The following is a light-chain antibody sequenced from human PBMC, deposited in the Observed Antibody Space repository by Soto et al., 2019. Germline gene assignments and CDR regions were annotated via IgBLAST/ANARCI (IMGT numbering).Light chain of an antibody. V-gene: IGLV2-14*01. CDR1: ISDVGGYKY. Sequence: QSALTQPASVSGSPGQSITISCTGTISDVGGYKYVSWYQQHPGKVPKLMIYDVSHRPSGVSYRFSGSKSGNTASLTISGLQAEDEADYFCSSYTSSNNLVFGGGTKLTVL. J-gene: IGLJ3*02. CDR3: SSYTSSNNLV. CDR2: DVS.